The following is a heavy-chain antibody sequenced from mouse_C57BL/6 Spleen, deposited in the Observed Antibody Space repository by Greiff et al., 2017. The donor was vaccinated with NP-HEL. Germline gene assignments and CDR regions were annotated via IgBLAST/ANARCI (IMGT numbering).Heavy chain of an antibody. CDR2: IDPETGGT. D-gene: IGHD1-1*01. CDR3: TGEYGSSLRYFDV. Sequence: VQLQQSGAELVRPGASVTLSCKASGYTFTDYEMHWVKQTPVHGLEWIGAIDPETGGTAYNQKFKGKAILTADKSSSTAYMELRSLTSEDSAVYYCTGEYGSSLRYFDVGGTGTTVTVSS. J-gene: IGHJ1*03. CDR1: GYTFTDYE. V-gene: IGHV1-15*01.